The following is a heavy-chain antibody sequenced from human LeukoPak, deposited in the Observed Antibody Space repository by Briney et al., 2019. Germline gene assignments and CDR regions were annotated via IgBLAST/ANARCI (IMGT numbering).Heavy chain of an antibody. CDR2: FDTEDGET. D-gene: IGHD1-1*01. V-gene: IGHV1-24*01. Sequence: ASVKVSCKVSGYTLTELSMHWVRQAPGKGLERMGGFDTEDGETIYAQKLQGRVTMTEDTSTDTAYMELSSLRSEDTAVYYCATAGYPTPRGYYYYYMDVWGKGTTVTVSS. CDR1: GYTLTELS. J-gene: IGHJ6*03. CDR3: ATAGYPTPRGYYYYYMDV.